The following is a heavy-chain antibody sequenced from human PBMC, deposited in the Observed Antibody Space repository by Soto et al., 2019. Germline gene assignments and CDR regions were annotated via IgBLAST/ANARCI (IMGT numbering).Heavy chain of an antibody. CDR1: GFTFSTYG. J-gene: IGHJ4*02. D-gene: IGHD2-15*01. CDR2: MSYDGSNK. Sequence: QVQLVESGGGVVQPGRSLRLSCAASGFTFSTYGMHWVRQAPGKGLEWVAVMSYDGSNKYYAYSVKGRFTISRDNSKNKHNLQMNSLRAEDAAVYYCSKDPLRAAAYGYFAYWGQGTLVTVSS. V-gene: IGHV3-30*18. CDR3: SKDPLRAAAYGYFAY.